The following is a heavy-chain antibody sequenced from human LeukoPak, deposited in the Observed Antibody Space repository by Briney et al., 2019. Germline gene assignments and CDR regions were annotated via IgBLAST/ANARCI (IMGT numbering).Heavy chain of an antibody. CDR1: GYVFSSYD. Sequence: GASVKVSCKASGYVFSSYDITWVRQAPGQGLEWMGWIVGGDTKYAQKFQGRVTMTTDTSTSTAFMELRSLRSDDTAVYYCARVARFLEWIVGAFEFDYWGQGSLVTVSS. J-gene: IGHJ4*02. CDR3: ARVARFLEWIVGAFEFDY. V-gene: IGHV1-18*04. CDR2: IVGGDT. D-gene: IGHD3-3*01.